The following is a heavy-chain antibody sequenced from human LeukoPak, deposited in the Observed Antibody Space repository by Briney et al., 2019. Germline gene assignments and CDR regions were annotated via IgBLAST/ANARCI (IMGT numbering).Heavy chain of an antibody. CDR1: GYTFSTYG. CDR3: ARAMNGDYDAFDI. V-gene: IGHV1-18*01. J-gene: IGHJ3*02. CDR2: ISAYSGNT. Sequence: ASVKVSCKASGYTFSTYGISWVRQAPGQGLEWMGWISAYSGNTNYAQKLQGRVTMTTDTSTSTAYMELRSLRSDDTAVYYCARAMNGDYDAFDIWGQGTMVTVSS. D-gene: IGHD4-17*01.